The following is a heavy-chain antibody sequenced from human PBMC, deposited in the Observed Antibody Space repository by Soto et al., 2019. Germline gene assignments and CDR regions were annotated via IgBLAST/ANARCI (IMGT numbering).Heavy chain of an antibody. CDR2: IIPILGTA. D-gene: IGHD3-22*01. Sequence: QVQLVQSGAEVKKPGSSVKVSCTASGGTFNNNAISWVRQAPGQGLEWMGGIIPILGTANYAQKFQGRVTITADESTSTGYMELSSLRSEDTAVYYCARPYDSSDYYGGGMDVWGQGTTVTVSS. CDR3: ARPYDSSDYYGGGMDV. CDR1: GGTFNNNA. V-gene: IGHV1-69*01. J-gene: IGHJ6*02.